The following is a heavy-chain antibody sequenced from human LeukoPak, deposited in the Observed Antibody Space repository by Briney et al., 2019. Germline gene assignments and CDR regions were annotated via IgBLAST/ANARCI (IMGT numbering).Heavy chain of an antibody. Sequence: SETLSLTCAVYGGSFSGYYWRWTRQPPGRGLEWIGEINHSGSTNYNPSLKSRVTISVDTSKNQFSLKLSCVTAADTAVYYCARGRYDFWSGYRTFDYWGQGTLVTVSA. D-gene: IGHD3-3*01. CDR3: ARGRYDFWSGYRTFDY. CDR1: GGSFSGYY. V-gene: IGHV4-34*01. CDR2: INHSGST. J-gene: IGHJ4*02.